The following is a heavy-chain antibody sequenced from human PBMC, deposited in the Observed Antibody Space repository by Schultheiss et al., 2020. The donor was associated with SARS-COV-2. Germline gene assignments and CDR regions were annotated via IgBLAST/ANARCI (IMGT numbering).Heavy chain of an antibody. V-gene: IGHV3-23*03. CDR3: FDLGGCRGGICLFDY. CDR1: GFTFGDYA. Sequence: GGSLRLSCAASGFTFGDYAMHWVRQAPGKGLEWVSVIYSGGSTYYADSVKGRFTISRDNSRNTLSLQMNSLGAEDTAVYYCFDLGGCRGGICLFDYWGQGTLVTAPQ. J-gene: IGHJ4*02. D-gene: IGHD2-15*01. CDR2: IYSGGST.